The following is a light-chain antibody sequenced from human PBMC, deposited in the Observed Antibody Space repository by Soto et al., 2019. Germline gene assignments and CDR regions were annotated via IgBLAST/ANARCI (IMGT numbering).Light chain of an antibody. V-gene: IGLV1-40*01. CDR1: SSNIGAGYD. CDR2: DNS. J-gene: IGLJ2*01. CDR3: QSYDSSLSGSV. Sequence: QSVLTQPPSVSGAPGQRVTISCTGSSSNIGAGYDVHWYQRLPGTAPKLLIYDNSNRPSGVPDRFSGSKSGTSASLAITGLQAEDEADYYCQSYDSSLSGSVFGGGTKLTVL.